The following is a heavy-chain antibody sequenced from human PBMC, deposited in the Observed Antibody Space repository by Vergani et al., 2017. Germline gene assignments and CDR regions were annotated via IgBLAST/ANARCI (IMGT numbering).Heavy chain of an antibody. CDR3: ARSASYGSGSYYISWFDP. CDR2: INPSGGST. J-gene: IGHJ5*02. CDR1: AYTFTSYY. D-gene: IGHD3-10*01. V-gene: IGHV1-46*03. Sequence: QVQLVQSGAEVKKPGASVKVSCKASAYTFTSYYMHWVRQAPGQGLEWMGIINPSGGSTSYAQKFQGRVTMTRDTSTSTVYMELSSLRSEDTAVYYCARSASYGSGSYYISWFDPWGQGTLVTVSS.